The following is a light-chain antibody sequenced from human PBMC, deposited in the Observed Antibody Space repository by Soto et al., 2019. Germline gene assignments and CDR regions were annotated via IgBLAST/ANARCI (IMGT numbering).Light chain of an antibody. CDR1: QSISSY. Sequence: IRMAQSPSSVSASVGDRVTIACRASQSISSYLNWYQQKPGKAPKLLIYAASSLQSGVPSRFGGSGSGTDFTLTIRSLQPEDFATYYCQQSYSTRITFGRGTRLEIK. CDR2: AAS. V-gene: IGKV1-39*01. J-gene: IGKJ5*01. CDR3: QQSYSTRIT.